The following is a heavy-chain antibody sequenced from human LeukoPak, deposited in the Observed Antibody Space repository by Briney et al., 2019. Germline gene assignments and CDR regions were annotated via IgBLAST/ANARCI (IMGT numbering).Heavy chain of an antibody. Sequence: ASVKVSCKASGGTFSSYAISWVRQAPGQGLEWMGGIIPIFGTANYAQKFQGRVTITADKSTSTAYMELSSLRSEDTAVYYCARGTFATPFSWFDTWGQGTLVTVSS. CDR1: GGTFSSYA. D-gene: IGHD3-16*01. J-gene: IGHJ5*02. CDR2: IIPIFGTA. V-gene: IGHV1-69*06. CDR3: ARGTFATPFSWFDT.